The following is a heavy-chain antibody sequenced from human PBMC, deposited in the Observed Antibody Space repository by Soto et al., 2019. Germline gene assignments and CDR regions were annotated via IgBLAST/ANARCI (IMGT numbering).Heavy chain of an antibody. V-gene: IGHV4-59*02. D-gene: IGHD3-10*01. CDR2: IYYSGST. Sequence: SETLSLTCTVSGGSVSSYYWSWIRQSPGKGLEWIGYIYYSGSTKYKPSLKSRVTMSVDTSKNQFSLKVSSATAADTAVYYCAREMVRGVVHNWFDPWGQGTLVTVSS. CDR3: AREMVRGVVHNWFDP. CDR1: GGSVSSYY. J-gene: IGHJ5*02.